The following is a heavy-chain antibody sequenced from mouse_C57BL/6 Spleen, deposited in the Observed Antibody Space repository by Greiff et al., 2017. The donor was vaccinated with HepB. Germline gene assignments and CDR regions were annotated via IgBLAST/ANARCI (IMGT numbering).Heavy chain of an antibody. J-gene: IGHJ4*01. Sequence: VQLQQSGPELVKPGASVKISCKASGYAFSSSWMNWVKQRPGKGLEWIGRIYPGDGDTNYNGKFKGKATLTADKSSSTSYMRLCSLTSEDAAVYVCARGYYGSSYDAMDYWGQGTSVTVSS. CDR2: IYPGDGDT. CDR3: ARGYYGSSYDAMDY. CDR1: GYAFSSSW. D-gene: IGHD1-1*01. V-gene: IGHV1-82*01.